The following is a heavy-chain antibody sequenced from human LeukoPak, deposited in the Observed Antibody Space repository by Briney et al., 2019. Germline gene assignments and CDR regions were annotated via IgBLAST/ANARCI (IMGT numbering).Heavy chain of an antibody. V-gene: IGHV3-23*01. J-gene: IGHJ4*02. D-gene: IGHD6-19*01. Sequence: GGSLRLSCAVSGLTFSTYSMTWVRQGPGEGLEWVSSIYNNGAKIFYADSVKGRFTISRDNSKNMLYLQMNSLRVEDTAVYYCAKDVAPDSGWDLDYWGQGTLVTVSS. CDR2: IYNNGAKI. CDR1: GLTFSTYS. CDR3: AKDVAPDSGWDLDY.